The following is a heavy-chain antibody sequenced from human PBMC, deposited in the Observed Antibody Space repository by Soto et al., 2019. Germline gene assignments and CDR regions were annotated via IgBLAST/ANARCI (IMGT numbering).Heavy chain of an antibody. CDR3: AGSLSSWYFSYIMDV. CDR1: GFTFSSYW. Sequence: EVQLVESGGGLVQPGGSLRLSCAASGFTFSSYWMAWVRQAPGKGLEWVAFIKEDGSQKYSADSVQGRFSISRDNAKNSLFLDMNSLRVEDTAVYYCAGSLSSWYFSYIMDVWGQGTTVSVSS. J-gene: IGHJ6*02. V-gene: IGHV3-7*03. CDR2: IKEDGSQK. D-gene: IGHD6-6*01.